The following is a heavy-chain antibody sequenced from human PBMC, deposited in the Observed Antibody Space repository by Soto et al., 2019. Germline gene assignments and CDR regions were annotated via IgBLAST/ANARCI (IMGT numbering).Heavy chain of an antibody. V-gene: IGHV3-53*01. CDR3: AGYGGNSV. CDR2: IYHDGTT. CDR1: GFTVSSNH. J-gene: IGHJ4*02. D-gene: IGHD4-17*01. Sequence: PGGSLRLSCVVSGFTVSSNHVTWVRRPTGKGLQWVSAIYHDGTTYYADSVKGRSTISRDNSKNTVFLQMNSLRADDTAVYYCAGYGGNSVWGQGTVVTVSS.